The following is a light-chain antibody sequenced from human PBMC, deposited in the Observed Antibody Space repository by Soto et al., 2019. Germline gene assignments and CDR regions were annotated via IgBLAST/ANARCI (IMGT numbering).Light chain of an antibody. Sequence: QSVLTQPRSVSGSPGQSVTISCAGTSSDVGGFNYVSWYQHHPGKAPRLMIYDVNKRPSGVPDRFSGSKSGNTASLTISGLQAEDEAMYFCSSSTNTNTLVIFGGGTKVTVL. J-gene: IGLJ2*01. CDR2: DVN. CDR1: SSDVGGFNY. V-gene: IGLV2-11*01. CDR3: SSSTNTNTLVI.